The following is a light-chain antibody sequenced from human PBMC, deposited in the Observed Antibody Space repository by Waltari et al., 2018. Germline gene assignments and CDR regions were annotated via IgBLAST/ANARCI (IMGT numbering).Light chain of an antibody. Sequence: SYELTQPPSVSVSSGQTAIITCSGDKLGDKYVCWYQQKPGQSPVLIIYEDTMRPSGIPERFSGSNAGNTATLTISGTQTLDEADYYCQVWDGITSTGVFGGGTRPTVL. V-gene: IGLV3-1*01. J-gene: IGLJ3*02. CDR3: QVWDGITSTGV. CDR2: EDT. CDR1: KLGDKY.